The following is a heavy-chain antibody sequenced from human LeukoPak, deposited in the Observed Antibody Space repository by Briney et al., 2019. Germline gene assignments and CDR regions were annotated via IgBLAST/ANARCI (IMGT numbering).Heavy chain of an antibody. J-gene: IGHJ5*01. D-gene: IGHD4-23*01. Sequence: GGSLRLSCAASGFVFSTHSMNWVRQAPGKGLEWVSWISSSSGDIYCADSVKGRFTISRDDAKNSLYLQMNNLRDEDTAVYYCVRDADGGNSWFDSWGQGTLVTVSS. V-gene: IGHV3-21*01. CDR2: ISSSSGDI. CDR1: GFVFSTHS. CDR3: VRDADGGNSWFDS.